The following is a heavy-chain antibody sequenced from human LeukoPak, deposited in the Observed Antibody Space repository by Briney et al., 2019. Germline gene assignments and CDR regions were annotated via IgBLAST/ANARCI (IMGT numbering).Heavy chain of an antibody. D-gene: IGHD6-13*01. CDR3: ASATSRASAAAGPEKLYYYYGMDV. CDR1: GHTFTSYD. V-gene: IGHV1-8*01. Sequence: ASVKVSCKASGHTFTSYDINWVRQATGQGLEWMGWMNPNSDDTGYAQKFQGRVTMTRNTSISTAYMELGSLRSEDTAVYYCASATSRASAAAGPEKLYYYYGMDVWGQGTTVTVSS. CDR2: MNPNSDDT. J-gene: IGHJ6*02.